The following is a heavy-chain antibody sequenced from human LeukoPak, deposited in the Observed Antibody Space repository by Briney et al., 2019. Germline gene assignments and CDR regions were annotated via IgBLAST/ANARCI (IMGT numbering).Heavy chain of an antibody. CDR1: GGSISSGGYS. J-gene: IGHJ5*02. Sequence: PSETLSLTCAVSGGSISSGGYSWSWIRQPPGKGLEWIGYIYHSGSTYYNPSLKSRVTISVDRSKNQFSLKLSSVTAADTAVYYCARAGSGNYGFDPWGQGTLVTVSS. D-gene: IGHD1-7*01. V-gene: IGHV4-30-2*01. CDR3: ARAGSGNYGFDP. CDR2: IYHSGST.